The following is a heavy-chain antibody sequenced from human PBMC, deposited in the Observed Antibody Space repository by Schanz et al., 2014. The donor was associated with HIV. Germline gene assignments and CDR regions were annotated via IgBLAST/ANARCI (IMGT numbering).Heavy chain of an antibody. D-gene: IGHD1-26*01. CDR3: ARDRISTVGAPHFDL. J-gene: IGHJ4*02. CDR2: ISSSGRTI. CDR1: GFRFSRYS. V-gene: IGHV3-48*02. Sequence: EVRLVESGGGLVQPGGSLRLSCAASGFRFSRYSMNWVRQAPGKGLEWISYISSSGRTIYYADSVKGRFTISRDNAKNSLYLQMNSLRDEDTAVYYCARDRISTVGAPHFDLWGQGTLVIVSS.